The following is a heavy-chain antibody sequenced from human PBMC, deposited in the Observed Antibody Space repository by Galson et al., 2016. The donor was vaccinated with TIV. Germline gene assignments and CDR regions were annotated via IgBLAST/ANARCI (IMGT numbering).Heavy chain of an antibody. CDR3: ATYLAGASGRGS. CDR2: INYDGST. CDR1: AAFMGSYH. D-gene: IGHD3-10*01. Sequence: SETLSLTCTVSAAFMGSYHWSWIRQPPGRGLEWIGFINYDGSTHSNPSLKSRVTISIDTSKSRFSLNLSSVTVADTAVYFCATYLAGASGRGSWGQGVLVAVSS. J-gene: IGHJ5*02. V-gene: IGHV4-59*08.